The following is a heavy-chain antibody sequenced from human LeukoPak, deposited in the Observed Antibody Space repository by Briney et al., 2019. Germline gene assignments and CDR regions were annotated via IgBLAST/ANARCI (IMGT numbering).Heavy chain of an antibody. CDR1: GGSISSYC. Sequence: KPSETLSLTCTVSGGSISSYCWSWIRQPPGKGLEWIGYMQYTGSTNYNPSLKSRVTISLDSSNSQLSLKLKSVTAADTAVYFCARVRRFNGPYNVYFDYWGQGTLVTVSS. CDR2: MQYTGST. D-gene: IGHD2-8*01. J-gene: IGHJ4*02. V-gene: IGHV4-59*01. CDR3: ARVRRFNGPYNVYFDY.